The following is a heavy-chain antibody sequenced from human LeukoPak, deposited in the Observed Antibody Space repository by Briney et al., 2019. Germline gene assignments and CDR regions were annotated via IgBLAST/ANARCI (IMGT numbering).Heavy chain of an antibody. V-gene: IGHV4-4*07. CDR2: IYTSGTT. CDR1: GDSISPYY. D-gene: IGHD5-18*01. CDR3: ATKTAPPRRVDSSDI. J-gene: IGHJ3*02. Sequence: PSETLSLTCSVSGDSISPYYWSWIRQPAGKGLEWIARIYTSGTTYYNPSLKSRVTFSLDTSRNHFSLKLTSVTAADTAVYYCATKTAPPRRVDSSDIWGQGTMVTVSS.